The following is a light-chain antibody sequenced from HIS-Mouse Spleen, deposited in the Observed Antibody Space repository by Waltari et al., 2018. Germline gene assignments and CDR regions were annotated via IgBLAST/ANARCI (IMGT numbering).Light chain of an antibody. CDR3: SSYTSSSTPYV. CDR2: EVS. Sequence: QSALTQPASVSGSPGPSITISCTGTSSELGGSHYGPWYQQHPGKAPKLMIYEVSNRPSGVSNRFSGSKSGNTASLTISGLQAEDEADYYCSSYTSSSTPYVFGTGTKVTVL. V-gene: IGLV2-14*01. J-gene: IGLJ1*01. CDR1: SSELGGSHY.